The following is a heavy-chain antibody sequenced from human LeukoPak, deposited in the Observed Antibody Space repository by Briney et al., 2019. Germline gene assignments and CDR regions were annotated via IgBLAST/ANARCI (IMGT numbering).Heavy chain of an antibody. CDR1: GGSISSGGYY. J-gene: IGHJ3*02. V-gene: IGHV4-31*03. CDR3: ARGMTGDNYDFRSGYYPSDAFDI. CDR2: IYYSGST. D-gene: IGHD3-3*01. Sequence: SQTLSLTCTVSGGSISSGGYYWSWIRQHPGKGLEWIGYIYYSGSTYYNPSLKSRVTISVDTSKNQFSLKLSSVTAADTAVYYCARGMTGDNYDFRSGYYPSDAFDIWGQGTMVTVSS.